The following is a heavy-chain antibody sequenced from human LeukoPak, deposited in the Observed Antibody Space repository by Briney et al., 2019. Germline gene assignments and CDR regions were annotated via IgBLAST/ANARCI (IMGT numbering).Heavy chain of an antibody. J-gene: IGHJ4*02. CDR1: GGSISSYY. CDR2: IYYSGST. CDR3: ARGMRSYSFDY. D-gene: IGHD1-26*01. V-gene: IGHV4-59*01. Sequence: SEXLSLTCTVSGGSISSYYWSWIRQPPGKGLEWIGYIYYSGSTNYNPSLKSRVTISVDTSKDQFSLKLSSVTAADTAVYYCARGMRSYSFDYWGQGTLVTVSS.